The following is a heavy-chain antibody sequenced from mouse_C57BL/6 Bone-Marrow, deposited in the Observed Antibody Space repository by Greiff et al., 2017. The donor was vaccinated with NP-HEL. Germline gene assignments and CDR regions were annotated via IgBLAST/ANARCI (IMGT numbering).Heavy chain of an antibody. CDR1: GFAFSSYA. CDR2: ISDGGSYT. J-gene: IGHJ3*01. Sequence: EVKVEESGGGLVKPGGSLKLSCAASGFAFSSYAMSWVRQTPEKRLEWVATISDGGSYTYYPDNVKGRFTISRDNAKNNLYLQMSQLKSEDTAMYYCGRDRDYSNSFFAYWGQGTLVTVSA. CDR3: GRDRDYSNSFFAY. D-gene: IGHD2-5*01. V-gene: IGHV5-4*01.